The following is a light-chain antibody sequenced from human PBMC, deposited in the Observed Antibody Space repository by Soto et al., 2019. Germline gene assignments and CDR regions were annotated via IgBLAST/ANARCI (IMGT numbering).Light chain of an antibody. V-gene: IGLV2-14*01. CDR2: EVS. J-gene: IGLJ1*01. CDR1: SSDVGGYNF. CDR3: SSYTSSGALDRV. Sequence: QSVLTQPASVSGSPGQSITISCTGTSSDVGGYNFVSWYQQHPGKAPKLMIYEVSNRPSGVSNRFSGSKSDNTASLTISGFQAEDEADYYCSSYTSSGALDRVFGTGTKVTVL.